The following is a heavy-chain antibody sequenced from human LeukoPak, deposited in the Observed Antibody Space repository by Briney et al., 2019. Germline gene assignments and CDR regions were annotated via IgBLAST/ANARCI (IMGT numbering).Heavy chain of an antibody. CDR2: TYYRYKWYN. V-gene: IGHV6-1*01. CDR1: GDSVSSNSAA. J-gene: IGHJ5*02. D-gene: IGHD2-15*01. CDR3: ARGLGRYCSGGSCRILHNWFDP. Sequence: SQTLSLTCAISGDSVSSNSAAWNWIRQSPSRGLEWLGRTYYRYKWYNDYAVSVKSRITINPDTSQNQFSLQLNSVTPEDTAVYYCARGLGRYCSGGSCRILHNWFDPWGQGTLVTVSS.